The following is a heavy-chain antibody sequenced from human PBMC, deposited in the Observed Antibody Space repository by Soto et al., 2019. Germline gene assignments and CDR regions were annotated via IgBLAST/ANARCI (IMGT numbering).Heavy chain of an antibody. D-gene: IGHD2-2*01. J-gene: IGHJ6*02. Sequence: GGSLRLSCAASGFTFSSYGMHWVRQAPGKGLEWVAVISYDGSNKYYADSVKGRFTISRDNFKNTLYLQMNSLRAEDTAVYYCAKDLVVVGWNYYYGMDVWGQGTTVTVSS. CDR1: GFTFSSYG. CDR2: ISYDGSNK. V-gene: IGHV3-30*18. CDR3: AKDLVVVGWNYYYGMDV.